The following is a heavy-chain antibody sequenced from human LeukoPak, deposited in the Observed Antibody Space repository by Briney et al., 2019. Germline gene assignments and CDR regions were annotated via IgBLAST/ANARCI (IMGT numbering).Heavy chain of an antibody. V-gene: IGHV3-23*01. CDR2: ISGSGGST. J-gene: IGHJ5*02. Sequence: GGSLRLSCAASGFTFSSHAMSWVRQAPGKGLEWVSAISGSGGSTYYADSVKGRFTISRDNSKNTLYLQMNSLRAEDTAVYYCAKGSVYSSSWVDWFDPWGQGTLVTVSS. CDR1: GFTFSSHA. D-gene: IGHD6-13*01. CDR3: AKGSVYSSSWVDWFDP.